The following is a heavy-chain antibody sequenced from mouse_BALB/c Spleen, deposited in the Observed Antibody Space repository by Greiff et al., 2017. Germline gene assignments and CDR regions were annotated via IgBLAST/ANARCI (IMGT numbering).Heavy chain of an antibody. J-gene: IGHJ3*01. V-gene: IGHV1-63*02. CDR1: GYTFTNYW. CDR2: IYPGGGYT. CDR3: ARRGYYGSRTGFAY. D-gene: IGHD1-1*01. Sequence: QVQLQQSGAELVRPGTSVKISCKASGYTFTNYWLGWVKQRPGHGLEWIGDIYPGGGYTNYNEKFKGKATLTADTSSSTAYMQLSSLTSEDSAVYVCARRGYYGSRTGFAYWGQGTLVTVSA.